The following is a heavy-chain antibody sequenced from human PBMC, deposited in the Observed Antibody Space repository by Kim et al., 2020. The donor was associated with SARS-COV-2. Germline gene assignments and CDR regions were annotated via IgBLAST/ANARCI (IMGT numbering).Heavy chain of an antibody. J-gene: IGHJ4*01. D-gene: IGHD3-3*01. CDR2: INHSGST. V-gene: IGHV4-34*01. CDR3: ARGPALVRIFGVAKYYFD. CDR1: GGSFSGYY. Sequence: SETLSLTCAVYGGSFSGYYWSWIRQPPGKGLEWIGEINHSGSTNYNPSLKSRVTISVDTSKNQFSLKLSSVTAADTAVYYCARGPALVRIFGVAKYYFD.